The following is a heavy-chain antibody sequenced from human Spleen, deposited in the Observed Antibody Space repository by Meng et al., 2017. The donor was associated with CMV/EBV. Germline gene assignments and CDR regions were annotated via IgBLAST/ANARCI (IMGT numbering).Heavy chain of an antibody. D-gene: IGHD1-26*01. V-gene: IGHV4-34*01. CDR2: INHSGST. Sequence: SETLSLTCAVYGGSFSGYYWSWIRQPPGKGLEWIGEINHSGSTNYNPSLKSRVTISVDTSKNQFSLKLSSVTAADTAVYYCARARYGSYYISWGQGSLVTVSS. J-gene: IGHJ1*01. CDR3: ARARYGSYYIS. CDR1: GGSFSGYY.